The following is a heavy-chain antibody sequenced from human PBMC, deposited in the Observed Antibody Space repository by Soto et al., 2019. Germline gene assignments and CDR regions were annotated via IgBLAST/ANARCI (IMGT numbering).Heavy chain of an antibody. V-gene: IGHV4-34*01. CDR1: GGSFSSYY. Sequence: PSETLSLTCAVSGGSFSSYYWRWIRHPPGQGLEWTGEINHSGTTNYNPSLKSRVTISVDTSKNQCCLKWSSGTAADTAVYYCARGAVLLWFGESPNWFDPWGQGTLFTVSS. CDR3: ARGAVLLWFGESPNWFDP. J-gene: IGHJ5*02. CDR2: INHSGTT. D-gene: IGHD3-10*01.